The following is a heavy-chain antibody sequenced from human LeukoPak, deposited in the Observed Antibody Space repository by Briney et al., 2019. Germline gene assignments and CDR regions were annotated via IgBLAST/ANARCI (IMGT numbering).Heavy chain of an antibody. CDR1: GGSISSYY. J-gene: IGHJ5*02. CDR3: ARVIWAAAGIWGRRYWFDP. V-gene: IGHV4-59*12. Sequence: SETLSLTCTVSGGSISSYYWSWIRQPPGKGLEWIGYIYYSGSTNYNPSLKSRVTISVDTSKNQFSLKLSSVTAADTAVYYCARVIWAAAGIWGRRYWFDPWGQGTLVTVSS. CDR2: IYYSGST. D-gene: IGHD6-13*01.